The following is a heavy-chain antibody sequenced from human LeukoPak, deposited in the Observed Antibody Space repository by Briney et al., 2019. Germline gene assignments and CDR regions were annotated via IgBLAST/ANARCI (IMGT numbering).Heavy chain of an antibody. CDR3: AQQVGYCSSGSCYFTY. J-gene: IGHJ1*01. V-gene: IGHV3-23*01. CDR2: ISGSGGST. D-gene: IGHD2-15*01. Sequence: GGSLRLSCAASGFTFSSYAMSWVRQAPGKGLEWVSAISGSGGSTYYADSVKGRFTISRDKSKNTLSLQMNSLRAEDTAVYYCAQQVGYCSSGSCYFTYWGQGTLVTVSS. CDR1: GFTFSSYA.